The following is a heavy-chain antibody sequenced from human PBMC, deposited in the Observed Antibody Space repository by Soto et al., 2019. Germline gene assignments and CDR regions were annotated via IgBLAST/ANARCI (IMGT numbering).Heavy chain of an antibody. CDR1: GFTFSSYS. V-gene: IGHV3-48*01. D-gene: IGHD3-3*01. J-gene: IGHJ4*02. CDR3: ARDFSHYDFWSGYDY. CDR2: ISSSSSTI. Sequence: PGGSLRLSCAASGFTFSSYSMNWVRQAPGKGLEWVSYISSSSSTIYYADSVKGRFTISRDNAKNSLYLQMNSLRAEDTAVYYCARDFSHYDFWSGYDYWGQGTPVTVSS.